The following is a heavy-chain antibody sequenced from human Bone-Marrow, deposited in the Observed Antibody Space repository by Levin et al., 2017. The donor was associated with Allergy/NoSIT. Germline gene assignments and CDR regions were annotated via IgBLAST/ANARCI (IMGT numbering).Heavy chain of an antibody. J-gene: IGHJ4*02. Sequence: SETLSLTCTVSGGSISSSSYYWGWIRQPPGKGLEWIGSIYYSGSTYYNPSLKSRVTISVDTSKNQFSLKLSSVTAADTAVYYCARDMYSSSSGLDWGQGTLVTVSS. CDR1: GGSISSSSYY. V-gene: IGHV4-39*07. CDR3: ARDMYSSSSGLD. D-gene: IGHD6-6*01. CDR2: IYYSGST.